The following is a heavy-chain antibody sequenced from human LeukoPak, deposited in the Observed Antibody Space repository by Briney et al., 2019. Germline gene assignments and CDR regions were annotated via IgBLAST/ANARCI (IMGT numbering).Heavy chain of an antibody. CDR2: ISYDGSNK. CDR3: AKDLVPDSSGVDY. J-gene: IGHJ4*02. V-gene: IGHV3-30*18. D-gene: IGHD3-22*01. CDR1: GFTFSSYG. Sequence: GGSLRLSCAASGFTFSSYGMHWVRQAPGKGQEWVAVISYDGSNKYYADSVKGRFTISRDNSKNTLYLQMNSLRAEDTAVYYCAKDLVPDSSGVDYWGQGTLVTVSS.